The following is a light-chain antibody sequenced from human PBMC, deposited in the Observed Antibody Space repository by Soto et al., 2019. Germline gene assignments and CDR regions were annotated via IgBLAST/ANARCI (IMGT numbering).Light chain of an antibody. CDR3: SSYTSSTTLYV. J-gene: IGLJ1*01. CDR2: DVS. V-gene: IGLV2-14*03. CDR1: SSDVGNYNY. Sequence: HSVLTQPASVSGSPGQSITISCTGASSDVGNYNYVSWYQQHPGKAPKLIIYDVSNRPSGVSNRFSGSKSGNTASLTISGLQAEDEADYYCSSYTSSTTLYVFGTGTKLTVL.